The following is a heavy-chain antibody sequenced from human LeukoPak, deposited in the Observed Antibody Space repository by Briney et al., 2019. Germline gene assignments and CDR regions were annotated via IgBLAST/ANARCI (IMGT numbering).Heavy chain of an antibody. CDR2: IYYSGST. D-gene: IGHD1-7*01. CDR3: ARHDGNYYIDY. Sequence: SETLSLTCTVSGGSISSYYWSWIRQPPGKGLEWIGYIYYSGSTNYNPSLKSRVTISVDTSKNQFSLKLSSVTAADTAVYYCARHDGNYYIDYWGQGTLVTVSS. V-gene: IGHV4-59*01. J-gene: IGHJ4*02. CDR1: GGSISSYY.